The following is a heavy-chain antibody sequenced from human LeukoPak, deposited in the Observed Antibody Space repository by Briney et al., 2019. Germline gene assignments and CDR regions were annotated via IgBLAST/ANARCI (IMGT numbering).Heavy chain of an antibody. D-gene: IGHD6-13*01. Sequence: SETLSLTCTVSGYSISSGYYWGWIRQPPGKGLEWIGSIYHSGSTYYNPSLKSRVTISVDTSKNQFSLKLSSVTAADTAVYYCARHRSSTYFDYWGQGTLVTVSS. CDR3: ARHRSSTYFDY. J-gene: IGHJ4*02. V-gene: IGHV4-38-2*02. CDR2: IYHSGST. CDR1: GYSISSGYY.